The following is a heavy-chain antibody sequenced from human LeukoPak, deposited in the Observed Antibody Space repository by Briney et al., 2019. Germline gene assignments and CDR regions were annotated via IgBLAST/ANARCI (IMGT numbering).Heavy chain of an antibody. Sequence: GGSLRLSCAASGFTFSSYSMNWVRQAPGKGLEWVSSISSSSSYIYYADSVKGRFTISRDNAKNSLYLQMNSLRAEDTAVYYCARVVSGWYKAIDYWGQGTLVTVSS. CDR1: GFTFSSYS. CDR3: ARVVSGWYKAIDY. V-gene: IGHV3-21*01. D-gene: IGHD6-19*01. CDR2: ISSSSSYI. J-gene: IGHJ4*02.